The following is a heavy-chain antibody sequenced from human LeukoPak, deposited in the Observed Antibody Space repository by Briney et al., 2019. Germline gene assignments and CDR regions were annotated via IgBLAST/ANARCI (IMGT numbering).Heavy chain of an antibody. V-gene: IGHV4-61*01. J-gene: IGHJ4*02. D-gene: IGHD3-22*01. Sequence: PSETLSLTCTVSGGSVSSGSYYWRWIRQPPGKGLEWIGYIYYSGSTNYNPSLKSRVTISVDTSKNQFSLKLSSVTAADTAVYYCARERSYDSSGSYFDYWGQGTLVTVSS. CDR3: ARERSYDSSGSYFDY. CDR1: GGSVSSGSYY. CDR2: IYYSGST.